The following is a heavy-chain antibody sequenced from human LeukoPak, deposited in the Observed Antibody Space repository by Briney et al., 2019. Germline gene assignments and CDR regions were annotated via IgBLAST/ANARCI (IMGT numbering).Heavy chain of an antibody. CDR2: IYYSGST. CDR1: GGSISSYY. D-gene: IGHD3-3*01. Sequence: SETLSLTCTVSGGSISSYYWSWIRQPAGKGLEWIGSIYYSGSTYYNPSLKSRVTISVDTSKNQFSLKLSSVTAADTAVYYCARAKDNYDFWSGYPTNWFDPWGQGTLVTVSS. J-gene: IGHJ5*02. V-gene: IGHV4-4*07. CDR3: ARAKDNYDFWSGYPTNWFDP.